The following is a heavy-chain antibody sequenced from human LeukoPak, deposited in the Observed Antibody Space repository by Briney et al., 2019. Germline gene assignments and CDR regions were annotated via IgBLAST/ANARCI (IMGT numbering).Heavy chain of an antibody. CDR2: IYYSGST. D-gene: IGHD2-15*01. V-gene: IGHV4-39*01. J-gene: IGHJ5*02. CDR3: ARQASPGYCSGGSCYRKYNWFDP. Sequence: SETLSLACTVSDGSISSSSYYWGWIRQPPGKGLEWIGSIYYSGSTYYNPSLKSRVTISVDTSKNQFSLKLSSVTAADTAVYYCARQASPGYCSGGSCYRKYNWFDPWGQGTLVTVSS. CDR1: DGSISSSSYY.